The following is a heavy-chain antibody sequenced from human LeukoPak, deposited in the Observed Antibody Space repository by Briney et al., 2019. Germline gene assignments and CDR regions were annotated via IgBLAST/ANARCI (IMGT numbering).Heavy chain of an antibody. CDR3: ARYGTSNWFDP. CDR1: GFTFSSYS. D-gene: IGHD3/OR15-3a*01. V-gene: IGHV3-21*01. CDR2: ISSSSSYI. J-gene: IGHJ5*02. Sequence: GSLRLSCAASGFTFSSYSMNWVRQAPGKGLEWFSSISSSSSYIYYADSVKGRFTISRDNAKNSLHLQMNSLRAEDTAVYYCARYGTSNWFDPWGQGTLVTVSS.